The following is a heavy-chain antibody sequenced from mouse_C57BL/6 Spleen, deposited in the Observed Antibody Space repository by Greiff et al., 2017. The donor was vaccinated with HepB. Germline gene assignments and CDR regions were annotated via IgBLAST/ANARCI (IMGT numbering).Heavy chain of an antibody. Sequence: EVQLQQSGPELVKPGASVKIPCKASGYTFTDYNMDWVKQSHGKSLEWIGDINPNNGGTIYNQKFKGKATLTVDKSSSTAYMELRSLTAEDTAVYYCARRGYSNYGNAMDYWGQGTSVTVSS. CDR3: ARRGYSNYGNAMDY. J-gene: IGHJ4*01. D-gene: IGHD2-5*01. CDR2: INPNNGGT. CDR1: GYTFTDYN. V-gene: IGHV1-18*01.